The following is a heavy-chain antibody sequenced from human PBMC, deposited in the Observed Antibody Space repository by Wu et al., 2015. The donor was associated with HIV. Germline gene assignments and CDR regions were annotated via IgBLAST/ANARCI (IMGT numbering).Heavy chain of an antibody. Sequence: QVQVVQSGAEVKKPGASVKLSCTASGYDFTTYFVHWVRQAPGQGLEWMGWINPNSGGTNYAQKFQGRVTITTDESTSTAYMELSSLRSEDTAVYYCARAATAGRGYYYGMDVWGQGTTVTVSS. J-gene: IGHJ6*02. CDR2: INPNSGGT. V-gene: IGHV1-2*02. CDR1: GYDFTTYF. D-gene: IGHD2-15*01. CDR3: ARAATAGRGYYYGMDV.